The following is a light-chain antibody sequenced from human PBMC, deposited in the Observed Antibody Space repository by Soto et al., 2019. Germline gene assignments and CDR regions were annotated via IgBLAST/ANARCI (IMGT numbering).Light chain of an antibody. V-gene: IGKV1-39*01. Sequence: DTLMTQSPASLSVSLGERVTITCRASQSISSNLAWYQQKPGKAPKLLIYAASSLHSGIPSRFSGSGSGTDFTLTISSLQSEDFATYYCQQSNSCPLTFGGGTKVDIK. CDR3: QQSNSCPLT. CDR1: QSISSN. J-gene: IGKJ4*01. CDR2: AAS.